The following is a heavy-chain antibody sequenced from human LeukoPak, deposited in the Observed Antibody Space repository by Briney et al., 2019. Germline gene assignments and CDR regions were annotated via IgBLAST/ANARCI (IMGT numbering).Heavy chain of an antibody. CDR3: ARHQYSTFAPPGGWFDP. Sequence: GESLKISCKGSGYSFTSYWIGWVRQMPGKGLEWMGMIYPGDSDTRYSPSFQGQVTISADKSISTAYLQWSSLKASDTAMYYCARHQYSTFAPPGGWFDPWGQGTLVTVSS. V-gene: IGHV5-51*01. CDR2: IYPGDSDT. D-gene: IGHD6-6*01. CDR1: GYSFTSYW. J-gene: IGHJ5*02.